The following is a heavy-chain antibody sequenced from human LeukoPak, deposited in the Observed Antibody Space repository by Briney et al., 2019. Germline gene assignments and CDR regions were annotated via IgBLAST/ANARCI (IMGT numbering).Heavy chain of an antibody. CDR1: GGSISSYY. CDR2: IYYSGST. V-gene: IGHV4-59*12. J-gene: IGHJ3*02. CDR3: ARVAKMATIVYAFDI. Sequence: SETLSLTCTVSGGSISSYYWSWIRQPPGKGLVWIGYIYYSGSTYYNPSLKSRVTISVDTSKNQFSLKLSSVTAADTAVYYCARVAKMATIVYAFDIWGQGTMVTVSS. D-gene: IGHD5-24*01.